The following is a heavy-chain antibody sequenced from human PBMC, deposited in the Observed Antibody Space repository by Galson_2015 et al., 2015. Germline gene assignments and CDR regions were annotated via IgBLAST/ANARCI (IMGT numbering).Heavy chain of an antibody. J-gene: IGHJ3*02. CDR3: TTGSSAEVDAFDI. CDR1: GFTFSNAW. CDR2: IKSKTDGGTT. Sequence: SLRLSCAASGFTFSNAWMSWVRQAPGKGLEWVGRIKSKTDGGTTDYAAPVKGRFTISRDDSKNTLYPQMNSLKTEDTAVYYCTTGSSAEVDAFDIWGQGTMVTVSS. V-gene: IGHV3-15*01.